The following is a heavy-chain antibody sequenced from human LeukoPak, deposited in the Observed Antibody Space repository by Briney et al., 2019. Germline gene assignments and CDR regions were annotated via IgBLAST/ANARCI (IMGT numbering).Heavy chain of an antibody. CDR1: GYTFTTNY. CDR2: INPSGGST. Sequence: ASVKVSCKASGYTFTTNYIHWVRQAPGQGLEWMGIINPSGGSTSCAQKFQDRVTMTRDTSTSTVYMELSSLRSEDTAVYYCARGVATITFDSWGQGTLVTVSS. J-gene: IGHJ4*02. V-gene: IGHV1-46*01. CDR3: ARGVATITFDS. D-gene: IGHD5-24*01.